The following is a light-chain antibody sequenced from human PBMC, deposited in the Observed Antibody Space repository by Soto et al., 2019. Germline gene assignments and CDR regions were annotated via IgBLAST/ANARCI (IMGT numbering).Light chain of an antibody. CDR3: QHYGTSPTWT. CDR2: GAS. V-gene: IGKV3-20*01. CDR1: QSVSNSY. J-gene: IGKJ1*01. Sequence: DIVLTQSPGTLSLSPGERATLSCRASQSVSNSYLAWYQQKPGQAPRLLIYGASSRATGIPDRFSGDGSGTDFTLTISRLEPEDLVVYYCQHYGTSPTWTFGQGTKVEVQ.